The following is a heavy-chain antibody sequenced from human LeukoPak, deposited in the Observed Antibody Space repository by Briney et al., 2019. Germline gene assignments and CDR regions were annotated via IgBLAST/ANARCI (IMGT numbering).Heavy chain of an antibody. D-gene: IGHD6-19*01. Sequence: ASVKVSCKASGYTFTGYYMHWVRQAPGQGLEWMGRIHPNSGGTNYAQKFQSRVTMTRDTSISTAYMELSRLRSDDTAVYYCARAYSSGWDRDFYYWGQGTLVTVSS. V-gene: IGHV1-2*06. CDR3: ARAYSSGWDRDFYY. CDR1: GYTFTGYY. J-gene: IGHJ4*02. CDR2: IHPNSGGT.